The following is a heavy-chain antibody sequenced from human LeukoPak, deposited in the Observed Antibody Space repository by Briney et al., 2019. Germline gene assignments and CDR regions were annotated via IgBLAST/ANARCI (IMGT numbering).Heavy chain of an antibody. CDR3: ASPLIFGYSSSATDY. CDR1: GYTFTSYY. V-gene: IGHV1-46*01. CDR2: IHPSGGST. Sequence: ASVKVSCKASGYTFTSYYMHWVRQAPGQGLEWMGIIHPSGGSTSYAQKFQGRVTMTRDTSTSTVYMELSSLRSEDTAVYYCASPLIFGYSSSATDYWGQGTLVTVSS. J-gene: IGHJ4*02. D-gene: IGHD6-6*01.